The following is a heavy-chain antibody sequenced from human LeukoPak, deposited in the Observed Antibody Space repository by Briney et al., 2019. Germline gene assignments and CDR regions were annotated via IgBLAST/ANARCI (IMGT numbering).Heavy chain of an antibody. Sequence: ASVKASCKASGYTFTSYGISWVRQAPGQGLEWMGWISAYNGNTNYAQKLQGRVTMTTDTSTSTAYMELRSLRSDDTAVYYCARDSKWDYDSHFDYWGQGTLVTVSS. CDR1: GYTFTSYG. CDR3: ARDSKWDYDSHFDY. D-gene: IGHD3-22*01. CDR2: ISAYNGNT. J-gene: IGHJ4*02. V-gene: IGHV1-18*01.